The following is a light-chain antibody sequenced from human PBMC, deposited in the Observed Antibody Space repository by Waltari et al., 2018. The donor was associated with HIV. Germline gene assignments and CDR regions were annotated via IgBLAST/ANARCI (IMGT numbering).Light chain of an antibody. CDR1: QSVGSY. V-gene: IGKV3-11*01. Sequence: DIMLTQSPATLSLSPGEGATLSCRASQSVGSYLAWYQHKPGQAPRLLIYDASNRATGIPARFSGGGSGTDFTLTISSLVPDDFALYYCQQRRSWPITFGQGTRIEIK. J-gene: IGKJ5*01. CDR3: QQRRSWPIT. CDR2: DAS.